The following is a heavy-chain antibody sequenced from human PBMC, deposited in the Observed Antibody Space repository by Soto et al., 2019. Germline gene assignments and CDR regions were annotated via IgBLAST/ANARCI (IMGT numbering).Heavy chain of an antibody. CDR3: ARIVPVPEAGPY. J-gene: IGHJ4*01. D-gene: IGHD2-2*01. V-gene: IGHV4-39*01. Sequence: SAGLPSPRCYLGCRVRQAPGKGLEWIGSIYYSGSTYYNPSLKSRLTTSVDTSKNQFSLQLSSVTAADTAVYYCARIVPVPEAGPYSGHGTLVTGS. CDR2: IYYSGST. CDR1: AGLPSPRCYL.